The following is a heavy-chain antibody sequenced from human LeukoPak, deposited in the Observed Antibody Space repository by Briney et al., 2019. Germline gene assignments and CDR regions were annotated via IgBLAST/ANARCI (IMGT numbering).Heavy chain of an antibody. J-gene: IGHJ4*02. CDR2: ISYDGSNK. D-gene: IGHD1-1*01. CDR1: GFTFSSYA. CDR3: ARDPSGSGFAFDS. V-gene: IGHV3-30-3*01. Sequence: PGGSLRLSCAASGFTFSSYAMHWVRQAAGKGLEWVAVISYDGSNKYYADSVKGRFTISRDNSKNTLYLQMNSLRAEDTAVYYCARDPSGSGFAFDSWGQGALVTVSS.